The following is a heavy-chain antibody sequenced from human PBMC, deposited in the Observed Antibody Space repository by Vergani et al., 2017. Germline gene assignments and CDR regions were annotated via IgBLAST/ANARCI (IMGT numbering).Heavy chain of an antibody. V-gene: IGHV3-7*01. Sequence: EVQLVESGGGLVQPGRSLRLSCAASGFTFSSYWMSWVRQAPGKGLEWVANIKQDGSEKYYVDSVKGRFTISRDNAKNSLYLQMNSLRAEDTAVYYCARGVPMVRGVIPGYMDVWGQGTTVTVSS. CDR2: IKQDGSEK. CDR1: GFTFSSYW. CDR3: ARGVPMVRGVIPGYMDV. J-gene: IGHJ6*02. D-gene: IGHD3-10*01.